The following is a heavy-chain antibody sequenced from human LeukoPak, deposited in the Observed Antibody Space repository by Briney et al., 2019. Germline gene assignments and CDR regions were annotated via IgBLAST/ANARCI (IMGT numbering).Heavy chain of an antibody. D-gene: IGHD2-21*01. CDR2: IIPVFGTA. CDR3: ARLVVIAGYYFDY. CDR1: GGTFSSYA. V-gene: IGHV1-69*13. J-gene: IGHJ4*02. Sequence: GASVKVSCKASGGTFSSYAISWVRQSPGQGLEWMGGIIPVFGTANYAQKFQGRVTITADESTSTAYMELSSLKASDTAMYYCARLVVIAGYYFDYWGQGTLVTASS.